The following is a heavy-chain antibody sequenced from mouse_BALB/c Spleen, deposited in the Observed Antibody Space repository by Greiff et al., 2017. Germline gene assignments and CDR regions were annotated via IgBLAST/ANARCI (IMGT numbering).Heavy chain of an antibody. V-gene: IGHV14-1*02. J-gene: IGHJ1*01. D-gene: IGHD2-10*02. CDR1: GFNIKDYY. CDR3: ARSVYGNYWYFDV. CDR2: IDPENGNT. Sequence: VQLQQSGAELVRPGALVKLSCKASGFNIKDYYMHWVQQRPEQGLEWIGWIDPENGNTIYDPKFQGKASITADTSSNTAYLQLSSLTSEDTAVYYCARSVYGNYWYFDVWGAGTTVTDSS.